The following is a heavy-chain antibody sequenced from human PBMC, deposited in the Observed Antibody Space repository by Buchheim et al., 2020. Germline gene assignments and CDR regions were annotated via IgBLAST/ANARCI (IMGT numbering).Heavy chain of an antibody. CDR2: IRSSTDGGTT. D-gene: IGHD6-6*01. V-gene: IGHV3-15*01. CDR3: TTLMKSARLSSDY. J-gene: IGHJ4*02. Sequence: EVQLVESGGDLVKPGESLRLSCAASEFTFTNAWMSWIRQAPGKGLEWVGRIRSSTDGGTTDYAVPVKGRFTISRADSENTLYLQMNSLKNEDTAVYYCTTLMKSARLSSDYWGQGTL. CDR1: EFTFTNAW.